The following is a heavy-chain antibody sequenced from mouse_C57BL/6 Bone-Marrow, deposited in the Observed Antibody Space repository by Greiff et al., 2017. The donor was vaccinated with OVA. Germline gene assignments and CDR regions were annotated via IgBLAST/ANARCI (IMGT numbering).Heavy chain of an antibody. V-gene: IGHV8-12*01. J-gene: IGHJ1*03. CDR3: ARRGRYFDV. Sequence: QVTLKECGPGILQSSQTLSLTCPFSGFSLSTSGMGVSWIRQPSGKGLEWLAHIYWDDDKRYNPSLKSRLTISKDTSRNQVFLKITSVDTADTATYYCARRGRYFDVWGTGTTVTVSS. CDR1: GFSLSTSGMG. CDR2: IYWDDDK.